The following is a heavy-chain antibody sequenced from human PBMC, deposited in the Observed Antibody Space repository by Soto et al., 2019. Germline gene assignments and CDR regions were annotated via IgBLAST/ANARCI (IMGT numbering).Heavy chain of an antibody. Sequence: QITLKESGPTLVKPTQTLTLTCTFSGFSLSTSGVGVGWIRQPPGKALEWLALIYWDDDKRYSPSLKSRLTTTKDTSKNQVVLTMINTDPMDTATYYCAHSAKITFGEVIVIVNAFDIWGQGTMVTVS. CDR2: IYWDDDK. J-gene: IGHJ3*02. CDR3: AHSAKITFGEVIVIVNAFDI. D-gene: IGHD3-16*02. V-gene: IGHV2-5*02. CDR1: GFSLSTSGVG.